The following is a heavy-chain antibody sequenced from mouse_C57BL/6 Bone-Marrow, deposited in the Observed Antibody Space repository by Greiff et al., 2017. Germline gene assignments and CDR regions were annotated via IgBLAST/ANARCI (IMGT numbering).Heavy chain of an antibody. D-gene: IGHD1-1*01. V-gene: IGHV1-7*01. CDR2: INPSSGYT. J-gene: IGHJ3*01. CDR3: ARIGYGSRAWFAY. CDR1: GYTFTSYW. Sequence: VQLQQSGAELAKPGASVKLSCKASGYTFTSYWMHWVKQRPGQGLEWIGYINPSSGYTKYNQKFKDKATLTADKSSSTAYRQLSSLTYEDSAVYYCARIGYGSRAWFAYWGQGTLVTVSA.